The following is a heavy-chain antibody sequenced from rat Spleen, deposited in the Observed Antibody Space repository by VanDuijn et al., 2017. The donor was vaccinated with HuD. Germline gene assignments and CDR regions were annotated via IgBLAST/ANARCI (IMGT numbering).Heavy chain of an antibody. J-gene: IGHJ4*01. CDR2: ISPSGGST. CDR3: ATAPPFHPNVMDA. D-gene: IGHD3-1*01. V-gene: IGHV5-19*01. Sequence: EVQLVESGGGLVQPGRSLKLSCAASGFTFSNYGMHWIRQAPTKGLEWVASISPSGGSTYYRDSVKGRFTISRDNAKSTLYLQMDSLRSEDTATYYCATAPPFHPNVMDAWGQGASVTVSS. CDR1: GFTFSNYG.